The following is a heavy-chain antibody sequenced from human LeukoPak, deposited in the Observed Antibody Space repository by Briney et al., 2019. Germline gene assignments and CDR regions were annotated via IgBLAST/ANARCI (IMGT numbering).Heavy chain of an antibody. CDR3: ARSGRPGRRDYYGSGSYFYGMDV. D-gene: IGHD3-10*01. CDR1: GGSISSYY. CDR2: IYYSGST. J-gene: IGHJ6*02. V-gene: IGHV4-59*01. Sequence: SETLSLTCTVSGGSISSYYWSWIRQPPGKGLEWIGYIYYSGSTNYNPSLKSRVTISVDTSKNQFSLKLSSVTAADTAVYYCARSGRPGRRDYYGSGSYFYGMDVWGQGTTVTVPS.